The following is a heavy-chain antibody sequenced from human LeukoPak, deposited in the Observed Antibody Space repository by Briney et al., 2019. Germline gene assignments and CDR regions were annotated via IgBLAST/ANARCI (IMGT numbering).Heavy chain of an antibody. J-gene: IGHJ4*02. CDR2: IYYGGST. Sequence: SETLSLTCTVSGGSISSGGYYWSWIRQHPGKGLEWIGYIYYGGSTYYNPSLKSRVTISVDTSKNQFSLKLSSVTAADTAVYYCARVGVTRQQLFDYWGQGTLVTVSS. D-gene: IGHD6-13*01. CDR1: GGSISSGGYY. V-gene: IGHV4-31*03. CDR3: ARVGVTRQQLFDY.